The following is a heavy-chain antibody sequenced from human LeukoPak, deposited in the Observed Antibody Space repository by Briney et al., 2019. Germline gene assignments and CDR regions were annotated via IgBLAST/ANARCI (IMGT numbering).Heavy chain of an antibody. Sequence: GGSLRLSCAASGFTFSSYAMSWVRQAPGKGLEWVSAISGSGGSTYYADSVKGRFTISRDNSKNTLYLQMNSLRAEDTAVYYCAIDLDFWSGYSSYWGQGTLVTVSS. J-gene: IGHJ4*02. CDR3: AIDLDFWSGYSSY. CDR2: ISGSGGST. CDR1: GFTFSSYA. D-gene: IGHD3-3*01. V-gene: IGHV3-23*01.